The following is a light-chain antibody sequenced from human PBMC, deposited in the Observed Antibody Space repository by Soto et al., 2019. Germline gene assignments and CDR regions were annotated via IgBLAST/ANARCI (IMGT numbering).Light chain of an antibody. V-gene: IGKV1D-12*01. J-gene: IGKJ1*01. CDR2: GTS. CDR1: QAIAGW. Sequence: DIQMIQSPSSVYASVGDRVTVACRSSQAIAGWLAWYQQKPGKAPRLLIYGTSTLQSGVPSRFSGSGSGTDFTLTINSLQPEDFATYYCQQAYSFPLTFGQGTKVDIK. CDR3: QQAYSFPLT.